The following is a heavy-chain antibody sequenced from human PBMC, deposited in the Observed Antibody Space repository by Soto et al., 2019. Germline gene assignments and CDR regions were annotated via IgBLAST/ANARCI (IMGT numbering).Heavy chain of an antibody. D-gene: IGHD3-3*01. Sequence: ASVKVSCKASGYTLTSYGISWVRQAPGQGLEWMGWISAYNGNTNYAQKLQGRVTMTTDTSTSTAYMELRSLRSDDTAVYYCAREKGRFLEWLLSYYYYGMDVWGQGTTVTVSS. CDR1: GYTLTSYG. V-gene: IGHV1-18*01. CDR3: AREKGRFLEWLLSYYYYGMDV. CDR2: ISAYNGNT. J-gene: IGHJ6*02.